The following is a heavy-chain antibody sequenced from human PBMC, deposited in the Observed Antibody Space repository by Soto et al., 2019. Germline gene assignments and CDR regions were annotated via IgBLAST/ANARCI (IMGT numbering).Heavy chain of an antibody. CDR1: GGSISSGAYY. CDR2: IYYSGIT. J-gene: IGHJ4*02. CDR3: ARQDDSYFDY. V-gene: IGHV4-31*03. Sequence: QVQLQESGPGLVKPSQTLSLTCTVSGGSISSGAYYWSWIRQHPGKGLEWIGYIYYSGITYYNPYLKSRVTISVDTSKNQFSLKLSSVTAADTAVYYCARQDDSYFDYWGQGTLVTVSS. D-gene: IGHD2-15*01.